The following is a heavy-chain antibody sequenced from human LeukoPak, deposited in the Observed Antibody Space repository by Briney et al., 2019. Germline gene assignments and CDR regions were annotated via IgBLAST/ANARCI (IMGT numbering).Heavy chain of an antibody. Sequence: GGSLRFSCAASGFTFSNYWMHWVRQAPGKGLVWVSRINSDGSSTSYADSVKGRFTISRDNAKNTLYLQMNSLRVEDTAVYYCARDYGRSRDYGMDVWGPGTTVTVSS. D-gene: IGHD3-10*01. CDR3: ARDYGRSRDYGMDV. CDR2: INSDGSST. V-gene: IGHV3-74*01. J-gene: IGHJ6*02. CDR1: GFTFSNYW.